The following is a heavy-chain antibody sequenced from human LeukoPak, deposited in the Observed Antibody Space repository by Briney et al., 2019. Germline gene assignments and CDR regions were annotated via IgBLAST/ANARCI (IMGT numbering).Heavy chain of an antibody. Sequence: PGGSLRLSCAASGFTFTNYAMHWVRQTPGKGLEWVALISSDGSKNIYADPVKGRFTVSRGNSKNTLYLQMNSLRAEDTAVYYCVKGLVQTTMSYSVDYWGQGALVTVSS. V-gene: IGHV3-30*18. CDR2: ISSDGSKN. CDR3: VKGLVQTTMSYSVDY. J-gene: IGHJ4*02. D-gene: IGHD1-1*01. CDR1: GFTFTNYA.